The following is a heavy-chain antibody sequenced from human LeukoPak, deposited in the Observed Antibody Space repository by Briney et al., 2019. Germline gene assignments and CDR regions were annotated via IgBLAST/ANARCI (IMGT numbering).Heavy chain of an antibody. CDR1: GFTFSGYA. D-gene: IGHD1-7*01. J-gene: IGHJ4*02. CDR3: AKELRGTVDY. V-gene: IGHV3-48*01. Sequence: GGSLRLSCAASGFTFSGYAMSWVRQAPGKGLEWLSYVSDSSGPSTISYAASVKGRFTISRDNAKNSPYLQMNSLRVEDTAVYYCAKELRGTVDYWGQGTLVTVSS. CDR2: VSDSSGPSTI.